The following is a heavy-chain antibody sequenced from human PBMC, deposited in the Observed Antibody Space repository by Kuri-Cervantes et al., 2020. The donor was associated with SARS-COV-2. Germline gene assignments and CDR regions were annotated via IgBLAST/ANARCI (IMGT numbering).Heavy chain of an antibody. CDR1: GFTFSSYS. V-gene: IGHV3-7*03. D-gene: IGHD6-25*01. CDR2: IKQDGSEK. CDR3: ARDAARAAFDI. J-gene: IGHJ3*02. Sequence: GGSLRLSCAASGFTFSSYSMNWVRQAPGKGLEWVANIKQDGSEKYYVDSVKGRFTISRDNAKNSLYLQMNSLRAEDTAVYYCARDAARAAFDIWGQGTMVTVSS.